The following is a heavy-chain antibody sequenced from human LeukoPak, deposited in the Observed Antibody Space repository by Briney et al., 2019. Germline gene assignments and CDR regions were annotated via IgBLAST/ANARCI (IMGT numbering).Heavy chain of an antibody. CDR1: GGSGRRGNYY. V-gene: IGHV4-61*01. Sequence: SETLSPTCTVSGGSGRRGNYYWSWIRQPPGKGLEWIGYIYYSGSTNYNPSLKSRVTISVDTSKNQFSLKLTSVTAADTAVYYCARDGDYWGQGTLVTVSS. CDR3: ARDGDY. J-gene: IGHJ4*02. CDR2: IYYSGST.